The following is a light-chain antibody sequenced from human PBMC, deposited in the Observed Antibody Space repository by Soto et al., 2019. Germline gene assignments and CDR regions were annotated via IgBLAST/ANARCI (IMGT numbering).Light chain of an antibody. V-gene: IGKV1-27*01. CDR3: QKCKVAPFT. J-gene: IGKJ4*01. CDR2: AAS. Sequence: ILMTQSPSSLSAFVGDSVTITCRASQDIGNFLAWYQQKPGKVPKLLIYAASTLQSGVPSRFIGSGSGTDFTLTISSLQPEDVATYYCQKCKVAPFTFGRGTKVDIK. CDR1: QDIGNF.